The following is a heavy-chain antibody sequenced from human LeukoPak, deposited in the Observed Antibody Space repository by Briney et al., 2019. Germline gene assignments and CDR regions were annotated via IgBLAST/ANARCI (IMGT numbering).Heavy chain of an antibody. D-gene: IGHD2-2*01. V-gene: IGHV3-30*18. CDR2: ISYDGTIR. Sequence: GGSLRLSCAASGLTFSSYGMHWVRQAPGKGLEWVAVISYDGTIRNYADSVKGRFTISRDNSRNTLYLQMNSLTAEDTALYYCAKGGCSSTTCYLANPWGQGTLVTVSS. CDR3: AKGGCSSTTCYLANP. J-gene: IGHJ5*02. CDR1: GLTFSSYG.